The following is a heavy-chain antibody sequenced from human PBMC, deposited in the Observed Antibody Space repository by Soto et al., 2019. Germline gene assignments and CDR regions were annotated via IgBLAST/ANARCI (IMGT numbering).Heavy chain of an antibody. CDR2: INSGGNIT. CDR3: VRSVWSPDVYYGLDV. Sequence: PGGSLRLSCTASGFALSRYWMYWVRQVPGKGLVWVSHINSGGNITPYADSVRGRFTISRDNSKNTLYLDMHSLTSDDTAVDFCVRSVWSPDVYYGLDVWGHGTTCTVPS. V-gene: IGHV3-74*01. D-gene: IGHD2-21*01. CDR1: GFALSRYW. J-gene: IGHJ6*02.